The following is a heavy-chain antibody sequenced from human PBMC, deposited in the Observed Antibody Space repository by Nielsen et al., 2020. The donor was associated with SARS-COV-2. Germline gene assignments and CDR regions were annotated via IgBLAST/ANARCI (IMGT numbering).Heavy chain of an antibody. V-gene: IGHV4-39*07. Sequence: WIRQPPGKGLEWIGSIYYSGSTYYNPSLKSRVTISVDTSKNQFSLKLSSVTAADTAVYYCARGLPLLIGALFYYYYGMDVWGQGTTVTVSS. CDR2: IYYSGST. CDR3: ARGLPLLIGALFYYYYGMDV. D-gene: IGHD3-22*01. J-gene: IGHJ6*02.